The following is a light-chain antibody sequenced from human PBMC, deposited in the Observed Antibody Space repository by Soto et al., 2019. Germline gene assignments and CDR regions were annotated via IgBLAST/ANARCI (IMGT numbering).Light chain of an antibody. CDR1: QSVSSN. Sequence: EVVLTQSPGTLSLSPGERATLSCRASQSVSSNLAWYQQKPGQAPRLLIYGASTRATGIPARFSGSGSGTEFTLTISSLQSEDFAVYYCQQYNSWPITFGQGTRREIK. V-gene: IGKV3-15*01. CDR3: QQYNSWPIT. CDR2: GAS. J-gene: IGKJ5*01.